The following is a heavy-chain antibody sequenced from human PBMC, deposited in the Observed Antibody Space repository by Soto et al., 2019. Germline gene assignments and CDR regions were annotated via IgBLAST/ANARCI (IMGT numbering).Heavy chain of an antibody. Sequence: QVQLVQSGAEVKKPGASVKVSCKASGYTFTSYGISWVRQAPGQGLEWMVWISSYNGNTNYAQKLQGRVTMTTDTSPSTACMELRSLRSDDTAVYYCGRSSGYWSYYFDYWGKGTLVTVSS. CDR3: GRSSGYWSYYFDY. D-gene: IGHD3-22*01. CDR1: GYTFTSYG. V-gene: IGHV1-18*01. CDR2: ISSYNGNT. J-gene: IGHJ4*02.